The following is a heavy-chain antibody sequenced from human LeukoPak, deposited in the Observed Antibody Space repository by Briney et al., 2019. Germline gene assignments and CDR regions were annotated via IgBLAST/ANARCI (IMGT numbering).Heavy chain of an antibody. CDR1: GYTFTSYD. V-gene: IGHV1-8*01. Sequence: ASVKVSCKASGYTFTSYDINWVRQATGQGLEWMGWMNPNSGNTGYAQKLQGRVTMTTDTSTSTAYMELRSLRSDDTAVYYCARGPWSNGDRYGMDVWGQGTTVTVSS. CDR2: MNPNSGNT. D-gene: IGHD4-17*01. CDR3: ARGPWSNGDRYGMDV. J-gene: IGHJ6*02.